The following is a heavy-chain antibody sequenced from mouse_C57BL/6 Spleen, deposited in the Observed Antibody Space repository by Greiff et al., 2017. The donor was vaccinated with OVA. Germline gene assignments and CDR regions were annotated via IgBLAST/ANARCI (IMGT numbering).Heavy chain of an antibody. Sequence: QVLLLQPGAGLVKPGASVKLSCTASGFTFTSYWMHWVQQTPGQGLEWIGMINPNSGSTNYNDTFKSKATLTVDKSSSTAYMQLSGLTSEDSAVYYCARDWDDDFYYWGKGATLSVSS. V-gene: IGHV1-64*01. CDR2: INPNSGST. CDR1: GFTFTSYW. D-gene: IGHD4-1*01. CDR3: ARDWDDDFYY. J-gene: IGHJ2*01.